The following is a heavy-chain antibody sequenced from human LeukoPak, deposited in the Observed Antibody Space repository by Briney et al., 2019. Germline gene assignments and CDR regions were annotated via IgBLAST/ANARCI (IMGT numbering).Heavy chain of an antibody. CDR3: AKDRHNDAFDI. CDR2: ISYDGSNK. V-gene: IGHV3-30-3*01. Sequence: GGSLRLSCAASGFTFSSYAMHWVRQAPGKGLEWVAVISYDGSNKYYADSVKGRFTISRDNSKNTLYLQMNSLRAEDTAVYYCAKDRHNDAFDIWGQGTMVTVSS. J-gene: IGHJ3*02. CDR1: GFTFSSYA. D-gene: IGHD1-14*01.